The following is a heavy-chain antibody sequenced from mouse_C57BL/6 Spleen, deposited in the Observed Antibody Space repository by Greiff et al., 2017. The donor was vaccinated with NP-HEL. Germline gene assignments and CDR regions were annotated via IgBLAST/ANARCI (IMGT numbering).Heavy chain of an antibody. D-gene: IGHD1-1*01. J-gene: IGHJ4*01. V-gene: IGHV5-4*01. CDR3: ARDPLYGPYAMDY. CDR2: ISDGGSYT. Sequence: EVKVVESGGGLVKPGGSLKLSCAASGFTFSSYAMSWVRQTPEKRLEWVATISDGGSYTYYPDNVKGRFTISRDNAKNNLYLQMSHLKSEDTAMYYCARDPLYGPYAMDYWGQGTSVTVSS. CDR1: GFTFSSYA.